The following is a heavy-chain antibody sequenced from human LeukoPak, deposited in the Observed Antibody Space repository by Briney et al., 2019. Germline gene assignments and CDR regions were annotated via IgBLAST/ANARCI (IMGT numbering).Heavy chain of an antibody. D-gene: IGHD3-9*01. V-gene: IGHV1-2*02. CDR2: INPNSGGT. J-gene: IGHJ4*02. Sequence: ASVKVSCKASGYTFTGYYMHWVRQAPGQGLEWMGWINPNSGGTNYAQKFQGRVTMTRDTSISTAYMELSRLRSDDTAVYYCARGAVVRYFDWLSASGGFDYWGQGTLVTVSS. CDR3: ARGAVVRYFDWLSASGGFDY. CDR1: GYTFTGYY.